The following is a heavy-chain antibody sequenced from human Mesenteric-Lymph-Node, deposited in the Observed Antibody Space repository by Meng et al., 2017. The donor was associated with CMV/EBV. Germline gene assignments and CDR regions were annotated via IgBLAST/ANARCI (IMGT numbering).Heavy chain of an antibody. J-gene: IGHJ4*02. CDR3: ARESEVLQSLEWFSVFDY. Sequence: GESLKISCAASGFTFNRHSMTWVRQAPGKGLEWVATIHSTGGGTFYADSVKGRFTISRDNSEDRLFLQMYSLRAEDTAKYYCARESEVLQSLEWFSVFDYWGQGTLVTVSS. V-gene: IGHV3-23*01. CDR2: IHSTGGGT. CDR1: GFTFNRHS. D-gene: IGHD3-3*01.